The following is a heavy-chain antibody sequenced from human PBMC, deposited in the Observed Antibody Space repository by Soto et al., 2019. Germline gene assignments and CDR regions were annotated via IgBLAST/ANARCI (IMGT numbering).Heavy chain of an antibody. J-gene: IGHJ4*02. CDR3: AKDGGYFDWFLKSNYFDY. CDR2: ISYDGSNK. D-gene: IGHD3-9*01. Sequence: QVQLVESGGGVVQPGRSLRLSCAASGFTFSSYGMHWVRQAPGKGLEWVAVISYDGSNKYYADSVKGRFTISRDNSKNTLYLQMNSLRAEDTAVYYCAKDGGYFDWFLKSNYFDYWGQGTLVTVSS. CDR1: GFTFSSYG. V-gene: IGHV3-30*18.